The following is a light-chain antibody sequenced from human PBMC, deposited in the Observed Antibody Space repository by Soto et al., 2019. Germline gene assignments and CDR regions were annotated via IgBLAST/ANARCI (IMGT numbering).Light chain of an antibody. V-gene: IGKV3-20*01. CDR2: GES. Sequence: EIVLTQSPGTLSLSPGDSATLSCRASQSVNSNYLAWYQHKPGRAPRLLIYGESNRATGIPDRLGGSGSGTDLNLIISRLEPGDFAVYYCQXYATSPWAFGQGTKVDIK. J-gene: IGKJ1*01. CDR1: QSVNSNY. CDR3: QXYATSPWA.